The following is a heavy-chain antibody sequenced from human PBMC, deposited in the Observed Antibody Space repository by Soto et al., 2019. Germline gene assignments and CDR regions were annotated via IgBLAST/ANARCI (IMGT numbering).Heavy chain of an antibody. CDR1: GGSISSSSYY. D-gene: IGHD3-3*01. J-gene: IGHJ5*02. Sequence: PSETLSLTCTVSGGSISSSSYYWGWIRQPPGKGLEWIGSIYYSGSTYYNPSLKSRVTISVDTSKNQFSLKLSSVTAADTAVYYCDSEAWSGYDPGIWIPWFDPCGQGTLVTVSS. CDR3: DSEAWSGYDPGIWIPWFDP. CDR2: IYYSGST. V-gene: IGHV4-39*01.